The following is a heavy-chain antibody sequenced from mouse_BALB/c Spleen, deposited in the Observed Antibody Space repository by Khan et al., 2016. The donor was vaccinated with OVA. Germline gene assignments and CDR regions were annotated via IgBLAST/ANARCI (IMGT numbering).Heavy chain of an antibody. CDR3: ARTARIKY. V-gene: IGHV3-2*02. CDR2: ISYSGST. CDR1: VYSITSGYG. D-gene: IGHD1-2*01. Sequence: VPLQESGPGLVKPSQSLSLTFTVTVYSITSGYGWNWIRQFPGTKLEWMGYISYSGSTNSNPSLKSRISITRDTSKNQFFLQLNSVTTEDTATYYCARTARIKYWGQGTTLTGSS. J-gene: IGHJ2*01.